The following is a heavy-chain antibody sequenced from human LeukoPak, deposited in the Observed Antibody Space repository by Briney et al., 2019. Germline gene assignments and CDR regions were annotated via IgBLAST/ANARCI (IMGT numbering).Heavy chain of an antibody. CDR3: AKDPTSSWSPALSWFDP. J-gene: IGHJ5*02. CDR2: ISYDGSNK. CDR1: GFTFSSYG. Sequence: GGSLRLSCAASGFTFSSYGMHWVRQAPGKGLEWVAVISYDGSNKYYADSVKGRFTISRDNSKNTLYLQMNSLRAEDTAVYYCAKDPTSSWSPALSWFDPWGQGTLVTVSS. D-gene: IGHD6-13*01. V-gene: IGHV3-30*18.